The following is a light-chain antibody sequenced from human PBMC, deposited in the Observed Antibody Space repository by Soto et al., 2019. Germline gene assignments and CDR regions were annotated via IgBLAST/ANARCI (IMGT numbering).Light chain of an antibody. J-gene: IGKJ5*01. CDR3: QQYESWPPIT. CDR1: QSVGNK. Sequence: EVVMTQSPATLSASPGERATLSCRASQSVGNKLAWYQHRPGQAPRLLIFRASSRVSGIPARLSGSGFGTEFTLAISSLQSEDFALYYCQQYESWPPITFGQGTRLDIK. V-gene: IGKV3-15*01. CDR2: RAS.